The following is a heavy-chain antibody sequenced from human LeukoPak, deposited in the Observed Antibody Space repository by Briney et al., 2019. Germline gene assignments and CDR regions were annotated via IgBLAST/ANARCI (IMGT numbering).Heavy chain of an antibody. CDR2: MWYDGSNK. CDR1: GFTFSSYG. CDR3: AKDQEPYDSSGYYPGY. D-gene: IGHD3-22*01. V-gene: IGHV3-33*06. Sequence: GGSLRLSCAASGFTFSSYGMHWVRQAPGKGLEWVAVMWYDGSNKYYADSVKGRFTISRDNSKNTLYLQMNSLRAEDTAVYYCAKDQEPYDSSGYYPGYWGQGTLVTVSS. J-gene: IGHJ4*02.